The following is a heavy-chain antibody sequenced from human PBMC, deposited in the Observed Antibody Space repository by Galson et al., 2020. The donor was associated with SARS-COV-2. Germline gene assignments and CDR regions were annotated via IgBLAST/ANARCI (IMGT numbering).Heavy chain of an antibody. CDR2: ISWNSGSI. D-gene: IGHD1-1*01. CDR3: AKLNDWFDY. V-gene: IGHV3-9*01. CDR1: GFTFDDYA. J-gene: IGHJ4*02. Sequence: GGSLRLSCAASGFTFDDYAMHWVRQAPGKGLEWVSGISWNSGSIGYADSVKGRFTISRDNAKKSLYLQMNSLRAEDTALYYCAKLNDWFDYWGQGTLVTVSS.